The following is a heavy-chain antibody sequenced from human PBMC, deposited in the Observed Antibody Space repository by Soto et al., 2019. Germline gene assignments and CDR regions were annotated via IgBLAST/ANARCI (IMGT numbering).Heavy chain of an antibody. J-gene: IGHJ5*02. CDR2: INAGNGNT. Sequence: GASVKVSCKASGYTFTSYAMHWVRQAPGQRLEWMGWINAGNGNTKYSQKFQGRVTITRDTSASTAYMELSSPRSEDTAVYYCARDLFHYYDSSGSPYNWFDPWGQGTLVTVSS. CDR1: GYTFTSYA. D-gene: IGHD3-22*01. V-gene: IGHV1-3*01. CDR3: ARDLFHYYDSSGSPYNWFDP.